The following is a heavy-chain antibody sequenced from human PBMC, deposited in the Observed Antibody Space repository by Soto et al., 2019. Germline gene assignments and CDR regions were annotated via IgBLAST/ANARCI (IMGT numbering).Heavy chain of an antibody. Sequence: GGSLRLSCAASGFTFSSYDMHWVRQATGKGLEWVSAIGTAGDTYYPGSVKGRFTISRENAKNSLYLQMNSLRAEDTAVYYCARGGPGGSQWLGGMDVWGQGTTVTVSS. CDR3: ARGGPGGSQWLGGMDV. CDR1: GFTFSSYD. J-gene: IGHJ6*02. CDR2: IGTAGDT. V-gene: IGHV3-13*01. D-gene: IGHD6-19*01.